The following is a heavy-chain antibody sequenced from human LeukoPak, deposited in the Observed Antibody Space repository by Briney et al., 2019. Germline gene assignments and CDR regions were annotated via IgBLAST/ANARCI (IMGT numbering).Heavy chain of an antibody. CDR3: SRHIELAGTPVNYMDV. J-gene: IGHJ6*03. Sequence: SETLSLACTVSGGSVSSYYWSWIRQPPGKGLEWIGYIYTSGSTIYNPSLKSRLTISVDTSKSQFSLQLSSVTAADTAVYYCSRHIELAGTPVNYMDVWARGPRSPSP. V-gene: IGHV4-4*09. D-gene: IGHD1-7*01. CDR2: IYTSGST. CDR1: GGSVSSYY.